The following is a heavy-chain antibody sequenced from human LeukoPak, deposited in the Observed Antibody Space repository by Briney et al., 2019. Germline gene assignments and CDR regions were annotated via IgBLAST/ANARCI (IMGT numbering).Heavy chain of an antibody. Sequence: GGSLRLSCAASGFTFSSYWMSWVRQAPGKGLEWVANIKQDGSEKYYVDSVKGRFTISRDNAKNSLYLQMNSLRAEDTAVYYCARRRSIAAAGTALYFDYWGQGTLVTVSS. CDR1: GFTFSSYW. CDR3: ARRRSIAAAGTALYFDY. CDR2: IKQDGSEK. J-gene: IGHJ4*02. D-gene: IGHD6-13*01. V-gene: IGHV3-7*01.